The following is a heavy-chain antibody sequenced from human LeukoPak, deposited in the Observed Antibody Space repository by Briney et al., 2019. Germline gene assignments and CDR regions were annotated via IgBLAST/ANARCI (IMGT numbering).Heavy chain of an antibody. CDR1: EFSFSTYA. CDR2: IGSGGYDK. J-gene: IGHJ6*02. CDR3: AARVPLYGFDV. Sequence: PGGSLRLSCVTSEFSFSTYAMGWVRQAPGKGLEWVSVIGSGGYDKHYADSVAGRFVIPRDNSKSTLYLQMNSLRAEDAAVYYCAARVPLYGFDVWGQGTTVTVSS. V-gene: IGHV3-23*01.